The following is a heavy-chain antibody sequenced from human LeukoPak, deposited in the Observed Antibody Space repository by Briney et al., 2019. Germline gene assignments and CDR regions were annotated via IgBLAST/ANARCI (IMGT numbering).Heavy chain of an antibody. Sequence: GESLKISCKGSGYIFSTYWIAWVRQVPGKGLEWMGIIYPGDSDTRYSPSFQGQVTISADKSVSTVYLHWSSLKASDTAIYYCARPNITSYYDSRGSDAFDVWGQGTMVTVSS. D-gene: IGHD3-22*01. CDR3: ARPNITSYYDSRGSDAFDV. CDR2: IYPGDSDT. V-gene: IGHV5-51*01. CDR1: GYIFSTYW. J-gene: IGHJ3*01.